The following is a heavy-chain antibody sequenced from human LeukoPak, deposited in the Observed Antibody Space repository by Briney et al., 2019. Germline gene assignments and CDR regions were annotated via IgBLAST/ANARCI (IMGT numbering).Heavy chain of an antibody. CDR1: GYSISSGYY. Sequence: SETLSLTCAVSGYSISSGYYWGWIRQPPGKGLERIGSIYHSGSTYYNPSLKSRVTISVVTSKNQFSLKLSSVTAGDTAVYYRARKYSGYDLYYFDYWGQGTLVTVSS. V-gene: IGHV4-38-2*01. CDR2: IYHSGST. CDR3: ARKYSGYDLYYFDY. D-gene: IGHD5-12*01. J-gene: IGHJ4*02.